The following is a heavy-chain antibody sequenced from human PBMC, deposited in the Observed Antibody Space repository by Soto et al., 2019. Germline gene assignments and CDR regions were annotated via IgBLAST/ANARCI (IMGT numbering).Heavy chain of an antibody. V-gene: IGHV3-23*01. J-gene: IGHJ3*02. CDR2: ISGSDGSST. D-gene: IGHD3-3*01. CDR1: GFTFSSYA. CDR3: AKDGHDFWSGPYDAFDI. Sequence: GGSLRLSCAASGFTFSSYAMSWVRQAPGKGLEWVSAISGSDGSSTYYADSVKGRFTISRDNSKNTLYLQMNSLRAEDTAVYYCAKDGHDFWSGPYDAFDIWGQGTMVTVSS.